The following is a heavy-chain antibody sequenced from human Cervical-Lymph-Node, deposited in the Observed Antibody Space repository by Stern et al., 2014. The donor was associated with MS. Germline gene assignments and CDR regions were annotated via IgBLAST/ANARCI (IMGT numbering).Heavy chain of an antibody. CDR1: GFTFSSYA. V-gene: IGHV3-64*01. CDR2: ISSNGGST. Sequence: EVQLVESGGGLVQPGGSLRLSCAASGFTFSSYAMHWVRQAPGKGLEYVSAISSNGGSTYYANSVKGRFTISRDNSKNTLYLQMGSLRAEDMAVYYCARDSTDYYDSSAHALDYWGQGTLVTVSS. CDR3: ARDSTDYYDSSAHALDY. J-gene: IGHJ4*02. D-gene: IGHD3-22*01.